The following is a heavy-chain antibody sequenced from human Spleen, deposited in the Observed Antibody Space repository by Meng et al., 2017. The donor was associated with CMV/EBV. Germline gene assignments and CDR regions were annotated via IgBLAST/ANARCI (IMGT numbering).Heavy chain of an antibody. CDR2: IHHSGAT. D-gene: IGHD3-3*01. CDR1: LYSTTSGYY. J-gene: IGHJ4*02. Sequence: GSLRLSCSISLYSTTSGYYWGWIRQPPGKGLEWIGSIHHSGATYYNPSLKSRVILSADTSKNQFSLRLTSVTAADTAVYYCARRLWSAINRIDQWGQGTLVTSPQ. V-gene: IGHV4-38-2*02. CDR3: ARRLWSAINRIDQ.